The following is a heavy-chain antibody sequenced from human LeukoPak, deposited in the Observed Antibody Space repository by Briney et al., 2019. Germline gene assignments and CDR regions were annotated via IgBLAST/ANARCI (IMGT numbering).Heavy chain of an antibody. J-gene: IGHJ3*02. CDR2: IYYSGNT. CDR3: AREARVDRAFDI. CDR1: RGSISSDGYY. Sequence: SETLSLTCTVSRGSISSDGYYWSWIRQHPGKGLEWIGYIYYSGNTYYNPSLKSRVTISVDTSKTQFSLKLSSVTAADTAVYFCAREARVDRAFDIWGQGTMVTVSA. V-gene: IGHV4-31*03. D-gene: IGHD3-9*01.